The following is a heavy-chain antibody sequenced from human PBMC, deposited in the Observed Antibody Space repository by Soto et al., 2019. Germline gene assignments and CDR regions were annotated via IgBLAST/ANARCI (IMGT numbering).Heavy chain of an antibody. J-gene: IGHJ3*02. CDR2: ISSSSSYI. D-gene: IGHD2-15*01. Sequence: GGSLRLSCAASGFTFSSYSMNGVRQAPGKGLEWVSSISSSSSYIYYADSVKGRFTISRDNAKNSLYLQMNSLRAEDTAVYYCARDQVVVAATHAFDIWGQGTMVTVSS. CDR1: GFTFSSYS. V-gene: IGHV3-21*01. CDR3: ARDQVVVAATHAFDI.